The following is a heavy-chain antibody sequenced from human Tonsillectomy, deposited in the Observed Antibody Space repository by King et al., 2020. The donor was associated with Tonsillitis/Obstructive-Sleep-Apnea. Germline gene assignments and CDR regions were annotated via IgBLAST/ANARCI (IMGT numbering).Heavy chain of an antibody. D-gene: IGHD6-13*01. Sequence: VQLVQSGGGLVQPGGSLRLSCAASGFIFSSYAMSWVRQAPGKVRDGGSAIRGSSGSTYYADSVKGRFTISRDNSKNTLYLQMNSLRAEDTAVYYCAKYNSWYYFDYWGQGTLVTVSS. CDR2: IRGSSGST. CDR1: GFIFSSYA. V-gene: IGHV3-23*04. CDR3: AKYNSWYYFDY. J-gene: IGHJ4*02.